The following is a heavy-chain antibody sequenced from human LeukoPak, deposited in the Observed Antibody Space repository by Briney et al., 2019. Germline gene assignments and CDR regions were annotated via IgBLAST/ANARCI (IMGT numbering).Heavy chain of an antibody. CDR1: GGSFSGYY. CDR2: INHSGST. Sequence: PSETPSLTCAVYGGSFSGYYWSWIRQPPGKGLEWIGEINHSGSTNYNPSLKSRVTISVDTSKNQFSLKLSSVTAADTAVYYCASREIAVAGTGSNWFDPWGQGTLVTVSS. J-gene: IGHJ5*02. CDR3: ASREIAVAGTGSNWFDP. V-gene: IGHV4-34*01. D-gene: IGHD6-19*01.